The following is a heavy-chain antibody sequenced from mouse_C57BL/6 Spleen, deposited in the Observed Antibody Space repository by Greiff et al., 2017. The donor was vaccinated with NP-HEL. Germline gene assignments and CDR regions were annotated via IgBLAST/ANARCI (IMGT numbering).Heavy chain of an antibody. CDR2: IDPSDSET. Sequence: QVHVKQSGAELVRPGSSVKLSCKASGYTFTSYWMHWVKQRPIQGLEWIGNIDPSDSETHYNQKFKDKATLTVDKSSSTAYMQLSSLTSEDSAVYYCARGGSSPYYFDSWGQGTTLTVSS. D-gene: IGHD1-1*01. V-gene: IGHV1-52*01. J-gene: IGHJ2*01. CDR1: GYTFTSYW. CDR3: ARGGSSPYYFDS.